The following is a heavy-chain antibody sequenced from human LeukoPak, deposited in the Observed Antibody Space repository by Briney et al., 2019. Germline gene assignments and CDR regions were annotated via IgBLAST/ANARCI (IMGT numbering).Heavy chain of an antibody. V-gene: IGHV3-43*02. Sequence: GGSLRLSCAASGFTFHNYAIHWVRQAPGKGLEWVSLTSGDGITTYFADSVKGRFTISRDNSKSSLFLQMNSLRTEDTALYYCARDHVYGGADYWGQGTLVSVSS. D-gene: IGHD5/OR15-5a*01. CDR1: GFTFHNYA. J-gene: IGHJ4*02. CDR3: ARDHVYGGADY. CDR2: TSGDGITT.